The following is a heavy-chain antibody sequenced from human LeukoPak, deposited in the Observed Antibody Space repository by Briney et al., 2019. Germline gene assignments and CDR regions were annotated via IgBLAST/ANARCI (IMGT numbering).Heavy chain of an antibody. CDR2: IYSGGST. D-gene: IGHD4-17*01. Sequence: PGGSLRLSCAASGFTVSSNYMSWVRQAPGKGLEWVSVIYSGGSTYYADSVKGRFTISRDNSKNTLYLQMNSLRAEDTAVYDCARVVYGLYFDYWGQGTLVTVSS. CDR3: ARVVYGLYFDY. CDR1: GFTVSSNY. J-gene: IGHJ4*02. V-gene: IGHV3-53*01.